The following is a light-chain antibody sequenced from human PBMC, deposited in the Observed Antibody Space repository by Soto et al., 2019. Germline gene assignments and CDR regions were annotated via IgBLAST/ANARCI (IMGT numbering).Light chain of an antibody. CDR2: GTS. CDR1: NSNIGTGFD. J-gene: IGLJ1*01. V-gene: IGLV1-40*01. Sequence: QSVLTQPPSVSGAPGQRVTIACTGNNSNIGTGFDVHWYRHFPGAAPKLLLSGTSHRPSGVPDRFSGSKSGTSASLAITGLQADDEADYYCNSYVAGSNVFGTGTKLTVL. CDR3: NSYVAGSNV.